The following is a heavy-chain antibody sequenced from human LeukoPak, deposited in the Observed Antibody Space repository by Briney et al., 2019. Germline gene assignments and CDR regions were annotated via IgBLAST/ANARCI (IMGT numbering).Heavy chain of an antibody. CDR1: GFTFSSYA. J-gene: IGHJ4*02. D-gene: IGHD6-19*01. CDR3: ARDLGGRQWRTFDY. V-gene: IGHV3-30-3*01. Sequence: GGSLRLSCAASGFTFSSYAMHWVRQAPGKGLEWVAVISYDGSNKYYADSVKGRFTISRDNSKNTLYLQMNSLRAEDTAVYYCARDLGGRQWRTFDYWGQGTLVTVSS. CDR2: ISYDGSNK.